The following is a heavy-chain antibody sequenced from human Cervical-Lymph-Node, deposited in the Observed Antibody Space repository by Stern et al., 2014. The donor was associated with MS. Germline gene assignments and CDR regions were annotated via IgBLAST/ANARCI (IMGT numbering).Heavy chain of an antibody. CDR2: INPSGDSA. CDR1: GYTFTSHY. J-gene: IGHJ4*02. CDR3: ASGTGSKRPTGNY. D-gene: IGHD3/OR15-3a*01. Sequence: MQLVESGAEVKKPGASVKVSCKASGYTFTSHYMHWVRQATGQGLEWVGIINPSGDSASYAQKFQGRVTMTRDTSTSTVYMELSSLRSEDTAVYYCASGTGSKRPTGNYWGQGTLVTVSS. V-gene: IGHV1-46*01.